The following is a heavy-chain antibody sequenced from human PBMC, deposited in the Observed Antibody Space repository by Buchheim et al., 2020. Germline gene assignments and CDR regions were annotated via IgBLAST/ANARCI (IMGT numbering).Heavy chain of an antibody. Sequence: QVQLQQWGAGLLKPSETLSLTCAVYGGSFSGYYWSWIRQPPGKGLEWIGEINHSGSTNYNPSLKSRVTISVDTSKNQFPLKLSSVTAADTAVYYCARSFRSDYYDSSGNDYWGQGTL. J-gene: IGHJ4*02. CDR2: INHSGST. V-gene: IGHV4-34*01. CDR3: ARSFRSDYYDSSGNDY. D-gene: IGHD3-22*01. CDR1: GGSFSGYY.